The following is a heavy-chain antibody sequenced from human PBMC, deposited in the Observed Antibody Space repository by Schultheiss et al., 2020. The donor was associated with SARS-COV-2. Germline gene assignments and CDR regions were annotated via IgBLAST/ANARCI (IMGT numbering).Heavy chain of an antibody. Sequence: SETLSLTCAVYGGSFSGYYWSWIRQPPGKGLEWIGYIYHSGSTYYNPSLKSRVTISVDTSKNQFSLKLSSVTAADTAVYYCARTEYSGYEFDYWGQGTLVTVSS. D-gene: IGHD5-12*01. V-gene: IGHV4-34*09. CDR3: ARTEYSGYEFDY. CDR2: IYHSGST. CDR1: GGSFSGYY. J-gene: IGHJ4*02.